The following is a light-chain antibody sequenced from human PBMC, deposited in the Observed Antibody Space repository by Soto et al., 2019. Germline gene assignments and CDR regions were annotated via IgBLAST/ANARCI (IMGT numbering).Light chain of an antibody. CDR2: GVS. V-gene: IGKV1-5*01. CDR1: QGISRG. Sequence: DIQMTQSPSTLSASVGDRVTLTCGASQGISRGLAWYQQKPGKAPKFLIDGVSSLKSGVPSRFSGSGSGTDFTLTISSLQAEDVAVYYCQQYFENPLTFGQGTKVDIK. CDR3: QQYFENPLT. J-gene: IGKJ1*01.